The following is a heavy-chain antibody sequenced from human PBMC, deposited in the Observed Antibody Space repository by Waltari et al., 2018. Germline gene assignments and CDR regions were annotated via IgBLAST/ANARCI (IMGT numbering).Heavy chain of an antibody. V-gene: IGHV3-30*07. D-gene: IGHD3-10*01. CDR3: ARDPAFGAFDF. Sequence: QVQLVESGGGVVQPGRSLRLSCAASGFTFSSYAMHWVRQAPGKGLEWVAVISYDGSNKYYADSVKGRFTISRDNSKNSLYLQMNSLRPDDTAVYFCARDPAFGAFDFWGQGTVVTVSS. J-gene: IGHJ3*01. CDR2: ISYDGSNK. CDR1: GFTFSSYA.